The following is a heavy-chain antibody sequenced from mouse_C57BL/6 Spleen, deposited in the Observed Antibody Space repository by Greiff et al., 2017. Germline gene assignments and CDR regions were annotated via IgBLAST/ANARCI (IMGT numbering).Heavy chain of an antibody. D-gene: IGHD2-3*01. J-gene: IGHJ1*03. CDR3: ARKGIFYDGPLWYFDV. CDR2: INPNNGGT. CDR1: GYTFTDYN. Sequence: EVQLQQSGPELVKPGASVKIPCKASGYTFTDYNMDWVQQSHGKSLEWIGDINPNNGGTIYNQKFKGKATLTVAKSSSTAYMELRSLTSEDTAVYYCARKGIFYDGPLWYFDVWGTGTTVTVSS. V-gene: IGHV1-18*01.